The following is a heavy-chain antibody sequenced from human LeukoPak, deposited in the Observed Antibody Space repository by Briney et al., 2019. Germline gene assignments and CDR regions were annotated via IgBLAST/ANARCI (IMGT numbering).Heavy chain of an antibody. Sequence: PGGSLRLSCAASGFTVSSTYMNWVRQAPGKGLEWVSVIYSGGSTNYADSVKGRLTISRDNSKNTLYLQMNSLRAEDTAVYYCIYGYTLDFWGQGTLVTVSS. D-gene: IGHD5-18*01. CDR1: GFTVSSTY. J-gene: IGHJ4*02. CDR3: IYGYTLDF. CDR2: IYSGGST. V-gene: IGHV3-53*01.